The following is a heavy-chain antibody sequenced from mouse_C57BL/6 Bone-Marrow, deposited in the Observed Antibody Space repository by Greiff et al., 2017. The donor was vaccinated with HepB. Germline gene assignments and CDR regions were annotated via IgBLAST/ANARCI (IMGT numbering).Heavy chain of an antibody. J-gene: IGHJ3*01. Sequence: VQLQESGAELVRPGASVKLSCKASGYTFTDYYINWVKQRPGQGLEWIARIYPGSGNTYYNEKFKGKATLTAEKSSSTAYMQLSSLTSEDSAVYFCASRGIYYGNPFAYGGLGTLVTVSA. CDR1: GYTFTDYY. CDR2: IYPGSGNT. D-gene: IGHD2-1*01. CDR3: ASRGIYYGNPFAY. V-gene: IGHV1-76*01.